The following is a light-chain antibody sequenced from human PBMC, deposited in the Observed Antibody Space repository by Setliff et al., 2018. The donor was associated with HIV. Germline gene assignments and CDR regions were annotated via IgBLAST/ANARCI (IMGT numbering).Light chain of an antibody. CDR1: SSDIGGHNF. CDR3: SPYSSISTQI. CDR2: GVN. Sequence: QSALTQPASVSGSPGQSITISCAGSSSDIGGHNFVSWYQQDPGKAPKLMIYGVNNRPSGVSNRFSGSKSGNTASLTISGLQAEDEADYYCSPYSSISTQIFGTGTKVTVL. V-gene: IGLV2-14*01. J-gene: IGLJ1*01.